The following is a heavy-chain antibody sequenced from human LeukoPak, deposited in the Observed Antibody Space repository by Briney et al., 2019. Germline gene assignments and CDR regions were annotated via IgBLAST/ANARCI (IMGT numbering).Heavy chain of an antibody. CDR3: ARIQGYCSGGSCNYYYYMDV. D-gene: IGHD2-15*01. CDR1: GYSYTSYW. J-gene: IGHJ6*03. CDR2: IYPGDSDT. Sequence: GESLKISFKGSGYSYTSYWSGWVRQMPGKGLGWMGTIYPGDSDTQYSPSFQGQVTISADKSISTAYLRWSSLKASDTAMYYCARIQGYCSGGSCNYYYYMDVWGKGTTVTISS. V-gene: IGHV5-51*01.